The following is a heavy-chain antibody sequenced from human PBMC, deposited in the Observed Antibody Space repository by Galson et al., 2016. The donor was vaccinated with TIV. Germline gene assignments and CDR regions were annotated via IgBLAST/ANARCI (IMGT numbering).Heavy chain of an antibody. J-gene: IGHJ4*02. Sequence: SVKVSCKASEGKFSSFAISWVRQAPGQGLEWMGGITGMFGTAKYAQKFQGRLTITTDELTSSAYMELSSLRSEDTAVYYCARENYYYETTFDYWGQGTLVTVSS. CDR1: EGKFSSFA. CDR2: ITGMFGTA. V-gene: IGHV1-69*05. CDR3: ARENYYYETTFDY. D-gene: IGHD3-22*01.